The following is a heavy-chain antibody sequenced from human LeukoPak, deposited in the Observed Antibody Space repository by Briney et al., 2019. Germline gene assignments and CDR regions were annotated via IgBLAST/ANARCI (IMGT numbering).Heavy chain of an antibody. CDR2: IYYSGST. D-gene: IGHD6-13*01. Sequence: SQTLSLTCTVSGGSISSYYWSWIRQPPGKGLEWIGYIYYSGSTYYNPSLKSRVTISVDTSKNQFSLKLSSVTAADTAVYYCARDGIAAAGTGAFDIWGQGTMVTVSS. CDR1: GGSISSYY. CDR3: ARDGIAAAGTGAFDI. V-gene: IGHV4-59*06. J-gene: IGHJ3*02.